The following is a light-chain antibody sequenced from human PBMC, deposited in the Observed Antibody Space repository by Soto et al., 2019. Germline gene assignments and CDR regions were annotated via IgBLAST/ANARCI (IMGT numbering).Light chain of an antibody. CDR1: QRVNTW. Sequence: DIQMTQSPSTLSASVGDRVTITCRASQRVNTWLAWHQQKPGKAPKLLIYKASTLESGDPSRFSGSGSGTELSLTISSLQPDDFATYYCQQYKGYFRTFGQGTKVEIK. J-gene: IGKJ1*01. CDR2: KAS. V-gene: IGKV1-5*03. CDR3: QQYKGYFRT.